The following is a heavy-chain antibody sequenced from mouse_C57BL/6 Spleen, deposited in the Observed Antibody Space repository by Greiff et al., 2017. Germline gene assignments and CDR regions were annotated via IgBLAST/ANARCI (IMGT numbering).Heavy chain of an antibody. CDR3: ATGAVYYAMDY. V-gene: IGHV5-17*01. CDR1: GFTFSDYG. J-gene: IGHJ4*01. CDR2: ISSGSSTL. D-gene: IGHD3-3*01. Sequence: EVQLVESGGGLVKPGGSLKLSCAASGFTFSDYGMHWVRQAPEKGLEWVAYISSGSSTLYYADTVKGRFTLSRDNAKNTLFLQMTSLRSEDTAMYYCATGAVYYAMDYWGQGTSVTVSS.